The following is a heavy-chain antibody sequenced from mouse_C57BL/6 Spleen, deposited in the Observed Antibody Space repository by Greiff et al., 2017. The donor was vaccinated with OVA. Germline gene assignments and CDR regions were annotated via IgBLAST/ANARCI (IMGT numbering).Heavy chain of an antibody. CDR2: ISSGGDYI. V-gene: IGHV5-9-1*02. Sequence: DVMLVESGEGLVKPGGSLKLSCAASGFTFSSYAMSLVRQTPEKRLEWVAYISSGGDYIYYADTVKGRFTISRDNARNTLYLQMSSLKSEDTAMYYCTRDWNDGYDYWGQGTTLTVSS. J-gene: IGHJ2*01. CDR3: TRDWNDGYDY. D-gene: IGHD2-3*01. CDR1: GFTFSSYA.